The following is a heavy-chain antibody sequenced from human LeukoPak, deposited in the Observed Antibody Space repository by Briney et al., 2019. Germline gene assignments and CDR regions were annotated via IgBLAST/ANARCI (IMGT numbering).Heavy chain of an antibody. CDR1: GYTLSDYY. Sequence: ASLKLYCKASGYTLSDYYIHWVRQAPGQGAEWMGWINPSSGATDYAPKFQGRIIMTRDTSITTAYMELSRLRSGDTAVYYCAKDVCSFTSCLRLHLDPWGPGALVTVSS. D-gene: IGHD5-12*01. J-gene: IGHJ5*02. V-gene: IGHV1-2*02. CDR3: AKDVCSFTSCLRLHLDP. CDR2: INPSSGAT.